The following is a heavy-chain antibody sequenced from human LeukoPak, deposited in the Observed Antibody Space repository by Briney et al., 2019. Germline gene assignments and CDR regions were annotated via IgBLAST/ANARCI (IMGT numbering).Heavy chain of an antibody. V-gene: IGHV3-66*01. CDR2: IYSDVET. CDR3: ARDFGSGGP. Sequence: GGSLRLSCVASGFTVSGDYVTWYRQAPGKGLEWVSVIYSDVETYYADSVRGRFTISRDKFRNTLYLQMNNLRADDTAVYYCARDFGSGGPWGQGTLVIVSS. D-gene: IGHD6-19*01. CDR1: GFTVSGDY. J-gene: IGHJ5*02.